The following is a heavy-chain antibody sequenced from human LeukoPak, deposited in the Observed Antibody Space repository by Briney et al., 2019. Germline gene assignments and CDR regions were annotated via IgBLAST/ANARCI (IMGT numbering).Heavy chain of an antibody. CDR2: IYYSGTT. J-gene: IGHJ6*02. D-gene: IGHD6-19*01. V-gene: IGHV4-59*01. Sequence: SETLSLTCTVSGGSISSYYWSWIRQPPGKGLEWIGYIYYSGTTNYNPSLKSRVTITIDTSKNQFSLKLTSVTAADTAVYYCARSSPRYSSGWYNGMDVWGQGTTVTVSS. CDR1: GGSISSYY. CDR3: ARSSPRYSSGWYNGMDV.